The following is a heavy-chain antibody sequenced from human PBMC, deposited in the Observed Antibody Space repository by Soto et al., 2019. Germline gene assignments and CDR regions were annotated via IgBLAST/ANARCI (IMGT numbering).Heavy chain of an antibody. CDR1: DDSINSDKYY. J-gene: IGHJ4*02. V-gene: IGHV4-39*01. D-gene: IGHD3-9*01. CDR2: IYYRGNA. Sequence: QLQLQESGPGLVKPSETLSLTCSVSDDSINSDKYYWGWIRQPPGKGLEWIGSIYYRGNAYYNPSLQTRVTILLDNSKSWFSLQRNCLTAADSAVYFCARLEGLATISYYFDFWGPGALVTVSS. CDR3: ARLEGLATISYYFDF.